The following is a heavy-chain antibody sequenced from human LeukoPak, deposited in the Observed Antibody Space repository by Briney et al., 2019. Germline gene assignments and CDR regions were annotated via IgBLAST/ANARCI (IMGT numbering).Heavy chain of an antibody. CDR2: ISSSSSTI. V-gene: IGHV3-48*01. Sequence: GGSLRLSCAASGFTFSSYIMNWVRQAPGKGLEWVSYISSSSSTIYYAGSVKGRFTISRDNSKNTLYLQMNSLRPEDTAVYYCARARPSMWIDYWGQGTLVTVSS. J-gene: IGHJ4*02. CDR1: GFTFSSYI. D-gene: IGHD5-12*01. CDR3: ARARPSMWIDY.